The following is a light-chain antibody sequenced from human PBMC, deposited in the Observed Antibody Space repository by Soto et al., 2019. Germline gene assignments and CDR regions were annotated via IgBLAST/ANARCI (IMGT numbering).Light chain of an antibody. Sequence: ELRMTKSPGTLSVSTGERATLSCRASQTVWSTLAWYQQRPGQAPRLLIYGASTRATGIPARFSGSGSGTEFTLSISSLQAEEGAVYYCQQYNKWPLTFGGGTKVEIK. CDR2: GAS. CDR3: QQYNKWPLT. V-gene: IGKV3-15*01. J-gene: IGKJ4*01. CDR1: QTVWST.